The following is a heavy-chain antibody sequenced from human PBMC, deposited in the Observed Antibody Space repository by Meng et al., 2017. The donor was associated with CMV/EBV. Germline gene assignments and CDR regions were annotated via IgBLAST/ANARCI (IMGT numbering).Heavy chain of an antibody. V-gene: IGHV1-18*01. CDR1: GYTFTSYG. D-gene: IGHD5-24*01. CDR2: ISAYNGNK. Sequence: ASVKVSCKASGYTFTSYGISWMRQAPGQGLEWMGWISAYNGNKNYPQKLQGRVTMTTDTSTSTAYMELRSLRSDDTAVYYCARARLGVEIGAHPSYYYYGMDVWGQGTMVTVSS. CDR3: ARARLGVEIGAHPSYYYYGMDV. J-gene: IGHJ6*02.